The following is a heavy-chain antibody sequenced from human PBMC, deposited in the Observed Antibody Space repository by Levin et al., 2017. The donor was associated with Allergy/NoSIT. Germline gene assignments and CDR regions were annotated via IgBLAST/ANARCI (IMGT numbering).Heavy chain of an antibody. Sequence: LSLTCAASGFTFSSYAMSWVRQAPGKGLEWVSAISGSGGSTYYADSVKGRFTISRDNSKNTLYLQMNSLRAEDTAVYYCAKTPHYYGSEGGGYYYGMDVWGQGTTVTVSS. V-gene: IGHV3-23*01. CDR3: AKTPHYYGSEGGGYYYGMDV. CDR1: GFTFSSYA. D-gene: IGHD3-10*01. CDR2: ISGSGGST. J-gene: IGHJ6*02.